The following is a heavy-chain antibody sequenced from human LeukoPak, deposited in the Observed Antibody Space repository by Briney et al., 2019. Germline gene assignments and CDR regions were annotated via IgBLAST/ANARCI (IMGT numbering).Heavy chain of an antibody. Sequence: GGSLRLSCAASGFTFSSYEMNWVRQAPGKGLEWVSYISSGSSSIFYADSVKGRFTISRDNAKNSLYLQMNTLRDEDTAVYYCAKGSPPGDWGQGTLVTVSS. CDR1: GFTFSSYE. CDR3: AKGSPPGD. V-gene: IGHV3-48*03. CDR2: ISSGSSSI. D-gene: IGHD3-16*01. J-gene: IGHJ4*02.